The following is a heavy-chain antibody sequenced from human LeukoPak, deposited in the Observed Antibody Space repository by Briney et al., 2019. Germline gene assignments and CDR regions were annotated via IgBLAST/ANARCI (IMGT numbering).Heavy chain of an antibody. Sequence: KPSETLSLTCAVYGGSFSGYYWSWIRQPPGKGLEWIGEINHSGSTNYSPSLKSRVTISVDTSKNQFSLRLSSVTAADTAVYYCARRPRYSSSWYYFDYWGQGTLVTVSS. J-gene: IGHJ4*02. V-gene: IGHV4-34*01. CDR3: ARRPRYSSSWYYFDY. CDR1: GGSFSGYY. CDR2: INHSGST. D-gene: IGHD6-13*01.